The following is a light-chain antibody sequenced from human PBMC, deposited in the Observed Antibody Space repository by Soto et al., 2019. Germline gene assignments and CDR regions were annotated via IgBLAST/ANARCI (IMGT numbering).Light chain of an antibody. CDR2: KAS. J-gene: IGKJ1*01. CDR3: QQYNRYSRT. V-gene: IGKV1-5*03. Sequence: DIQMTQSPSTLSGSIGDRVTITCRASQTISSWLAWYQQKPGKAPKLLIYKASTLKSGVPSRFSGSGSGTEFTLTISSLQPDDFATYYCQQYNRYSRTFGQGTKVEIK. CDR1: QTISSW.